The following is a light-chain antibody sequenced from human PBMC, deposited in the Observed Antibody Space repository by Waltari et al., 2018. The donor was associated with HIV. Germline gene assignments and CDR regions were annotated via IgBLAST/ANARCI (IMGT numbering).Light chain of an antibody. V-gene: IGLV3-21*04. Sequence: SYVLPQPPSVSVDPGETARITCGGTNIGSQSVHWYQQTPGQAPVLVIYDDNDRPSGIPERFSGSSSGNTATLTISRVEAGDEADYYCQVWDTTTDQWVFGGGTELAVL. CDR3: QVWDTTTDQWV. CDR2: DDN. J-gene: IGLJ3*02. CDR1: NIGSQS.